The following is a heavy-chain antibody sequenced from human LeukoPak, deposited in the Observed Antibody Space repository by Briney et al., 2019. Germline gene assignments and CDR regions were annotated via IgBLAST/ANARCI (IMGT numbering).Heavy chain of an antibody. Sequence: ASVTVSCKASGYTSTNHIINWVRQAPGQGLEWMAWISAYNGNTYYAQKFQGRVTMTTDTSMSTAYMELRSLKSDDTAVYYCASGGGIIGSTFDYWGQGTLVTVSS. J-gene: IGHJ4*02. CDR2: ISAYNGNT. V-gene: IGHV1-18*04. D-gene: IGHD2-21*01. CDR1: GYTSTNHI. CDR3: ASGGGIIGSTFDY.